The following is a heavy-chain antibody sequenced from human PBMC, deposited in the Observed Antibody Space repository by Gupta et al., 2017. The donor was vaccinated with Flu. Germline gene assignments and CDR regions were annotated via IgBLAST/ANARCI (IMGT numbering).Heavy chain of an antibody. Sequence: EVQLVESGGGLVKPGGSLRLSCAASGFTFSCYSMNWVRQAPGKGLEWVSSISSYIYYADSVKGRFTISRDYAKNSLYLQMNSLRADDTAVYYCARSEYCSSTSCHNAFDIWGQGTMVTVSS. CDR1: GFTFSCYS. D-gene: IGHD2-2*01. CDR3: ARSEYCSSTSCHNAFDI. CDR2: ISSYI. J-gene: IGHJ3*02. V-gene: IGHV3-21*01.